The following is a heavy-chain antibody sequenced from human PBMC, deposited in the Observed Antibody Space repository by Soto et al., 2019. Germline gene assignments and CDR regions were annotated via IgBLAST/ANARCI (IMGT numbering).Heavy chain of an antibody. CDR2: IWYDGSNK. CDR1: GFTFSSYG. V-gene: IGHV3-33*01. J-gene: IGHJ6*02. CDR3: ARDYFLTGYYYYGMDV. D-gene: IGHD3-9*01. Sequence: GGSLRLSCAASGFTFSSYGMHWVRQAPGKGLEWVAVIWYDGSNKYYADSVKGRFTISRDNSKNTLYLQMNSLRAEDTAVYYYARDYFLTGYYYYGMDVWGQGTTVTVSS.